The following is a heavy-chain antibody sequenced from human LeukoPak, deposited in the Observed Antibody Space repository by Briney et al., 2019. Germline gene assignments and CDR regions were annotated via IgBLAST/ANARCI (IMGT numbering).Heavy chain of an antibody. CDR3: ETYYESSGYRLDY. CDR1: GGSISSSNW. D-gene: IGHD3-22*01. Sequence: SETLSLTCAVSGGSISSSNWWSWVRQPLGKGLEWIGEIIHSGSTNYNPSLKSRVTMSIDNSKNQFSLELISVTDADTAVYYCETYYESSGYRLDYWGQGTLVTVSS. V-gene: IGHV4-4*02. J-gene: IGHJ4*02. CDR2: IIHSGST.